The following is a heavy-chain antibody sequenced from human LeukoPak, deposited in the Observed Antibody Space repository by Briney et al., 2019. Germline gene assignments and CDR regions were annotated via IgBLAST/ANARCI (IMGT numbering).Heavy chain of an antibody. V-gene: IGHV3-23*01. D-gene: IGHD1-26*01. CDR3: ASFNSGSYSNYFDY. Sequence: PGGSLRLSCAASGFTFSTYWMSWVRQAPGKGLEWVSAISGSGGSTYYADSVKGRFTISRDNSKNTLYLQMNSLRAEDTAVYYCASFNSGSYSNYFDYWGQGTLVTVSS. CDR2: ISGSGGST. CDR1: GFTFSTYW. J-gene: IGHJ4*02.